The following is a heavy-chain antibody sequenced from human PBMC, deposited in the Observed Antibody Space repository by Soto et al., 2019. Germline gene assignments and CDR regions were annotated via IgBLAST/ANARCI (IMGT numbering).Heavy chain of an antibody. V-gene: IGHV3-23*01. D-gene: IGHD3-16*01. J-gene: IGHJ4*02. CDR1: GFTFSSYA. CDR2: ISGSGGST. CDR3: AKCPYDCVWAIDY. Sequence: EVQLLESGGGLVQPGGSLRLSCAASGFTFSSYAMSWVRQAPGKGLEWVSAISGSGGSTYYADSVKGRFTISRDNSKNTLYLKMYSLRAEDTAVYYCAKCPYDCVWAIDYWGQGTLVTVSS.